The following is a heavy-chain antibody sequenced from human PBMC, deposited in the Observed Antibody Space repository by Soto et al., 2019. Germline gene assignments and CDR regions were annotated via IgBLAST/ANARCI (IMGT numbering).Heavy chain of an antibody. CDR3: ARHSNNRQYSMDV. J-gene: IGHJ6*02. Sequence: PGGSLRLSGAVCGFTFSTYSINWVRQPPWKGLEWVSSISSSGDYIHYADSVKGRFTISRDNAKNSLFLQMNSLRAEDTAVYYCARHSNNRQYSMDVWGQRTTV. CDR1: GFTFSTYS. V-gene: IGHV3-21*01. CDR2: ISSSGDYI. D-gene: IGHD4-4*01.